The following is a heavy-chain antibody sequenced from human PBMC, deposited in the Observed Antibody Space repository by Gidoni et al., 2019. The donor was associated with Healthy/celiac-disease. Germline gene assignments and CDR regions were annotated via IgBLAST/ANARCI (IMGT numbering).Heavy chain of an antibody. J-gene: IGHJ4*02. CDR2: IWYDGSNK. Sequence: QVQLVESGGGVVQPGRSLRLSCAASGFTFSSYGMHWVRQAPGKGLEWVAVIWYDGSNKYYADSVKGRFTISRDNSKNTLYLQMNSLRAEDTAVYYCARDPGIAAAGALYYFDYWGQGTLVTVSS. V-gene: IGHV3-33*01. CDR1: GFTFSSYG. CDR3: ARDPGIAAAGALYYFDY. D-gene: IGHD6-13*01.